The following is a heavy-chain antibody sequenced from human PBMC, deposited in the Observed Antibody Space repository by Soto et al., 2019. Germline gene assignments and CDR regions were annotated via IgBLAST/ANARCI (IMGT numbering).Heavy chain of an antibody. J-gene: IGHJ4*02. V-gene: IGHV1-69*13. CDR3: TRDGTLYDSSAYYYLY. Sequence: SVKVSCKASGGTFSRYGISWVRQAPGQGLEWMGGIIPMFAKANYAQKFQDRVTITADESTGTAYMELRSLRFEDTAVYYCTRDGTLYDSSAYYYLYWGQGTRVTVSS. CDR2: IIPMFAKA. D-gene: IGHD3-22*01. CDR1: GGTFSRYG.